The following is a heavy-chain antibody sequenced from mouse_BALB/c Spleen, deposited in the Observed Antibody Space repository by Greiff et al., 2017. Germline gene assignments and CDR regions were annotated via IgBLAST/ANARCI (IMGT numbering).Heavy chain of an antibody. CDR3: ARELWFYAMDY. V-gene: IGHV1-7*01. Sequence: VQLQQSGAELAKPGASVKMSCKASGYTFTSYWMHWVKQRPGQGLEWIGYINPSTGYTEYNQKFKDKATLTADKSSSTAYMQLSSLTSEDSAVYYCARELWFYAMDYWGQGTSVTVSS. CDR1: GYTFTSYW. D-gene: IGHD2-2*01. CDR2: INPSTGYT. J-gene: IGHJ4*01.